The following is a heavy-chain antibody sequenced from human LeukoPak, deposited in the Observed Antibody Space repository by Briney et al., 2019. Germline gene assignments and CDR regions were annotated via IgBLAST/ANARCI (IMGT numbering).Heavy chain of an antibody. CDR1: GGSIISSSHF. CDR2: MYYAGTT. CDR3: AREVAVAGSFDY. Sequence: SETLSLTCTVSGGSIISSSHFWGWIRQPPGKGLEWIGTMYYAGTTYYNPSLKSRVTISVDRSKNQFSLKLSSVTAADTAVYYCAREVAVAGSFDYWGQGTLVTVSS. V-gene: IGHV4-39*07. D-gene: IGHD6-19*01. J-gene: IGHJ4*02.